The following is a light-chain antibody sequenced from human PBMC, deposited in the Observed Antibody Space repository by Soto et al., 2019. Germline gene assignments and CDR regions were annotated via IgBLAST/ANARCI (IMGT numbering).Light chain of an antibody. V-gene: IGLV1-44*01. CDR2: TND. CDR3: AAWDDSLSGLV. Sequence: QAVVTQPPSTSATPGQRVTISCSGSSSNVGINTVSWYQQVPGTAPRLLIYTNDQWPSGVPGRFSGSKSGTSASLAIGGLQSEDEADYYCAAWDDSLSGLVFGGGTKLTVL. J-gene: IGLJ3*02. CDR1: SSNVGINT.